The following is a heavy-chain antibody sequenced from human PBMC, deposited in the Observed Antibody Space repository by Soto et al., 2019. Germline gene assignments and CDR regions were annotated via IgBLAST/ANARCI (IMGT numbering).Heavy chain of an antibody. CDR3: ARTPDI. CDR2: IYYSGST. CDR1: GGSISGYY. V-gene: IGHV4-59*08. Sequence: PSDTLSLTCVVSGGSISGYYWSWIRQPPGKGLEWIAYIYYSGSTDYNPSLRSRVTISVGMSKNQFSLRLSSVTAADTAVYYCARTPDIWGQGTMVTVSS. J-gene: IGHJ3*02.